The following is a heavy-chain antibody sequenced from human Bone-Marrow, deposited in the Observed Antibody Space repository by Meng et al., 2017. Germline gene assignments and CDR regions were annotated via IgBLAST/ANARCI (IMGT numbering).Heavy chain of an antibody. CDR3: ARDIRQGGNIWFDP. V-gene: IGHV4-31*01. D-gene: IGHD3-16*01. J-gene: IGHJ5*02. Sequence: QVHLQGPGPGLVKPSQTLSLTCTVSGGSISSGGYYWSWIRQHPGKGLEWIGYIYYSGSTYYNPSLKSLVTISVDTSKNQFSLNLSSVTAADTAVYYCARDIRQGGNIWFDPWGQGTLVTVSS. CDR2: IYYSGST. CDR1: GGSISSGGYY.